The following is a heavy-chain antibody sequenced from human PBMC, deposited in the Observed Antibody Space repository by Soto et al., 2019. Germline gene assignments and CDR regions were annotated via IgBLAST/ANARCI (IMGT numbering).Heavy chain of an antibody. CDR1: GGSISSGDYY. D-gene: IGHD5-18*01. CDR3: ASELWLRDRPGLKGRGGTYLYYFDY. CDR2: IYYSGST. J-gene: IGHJ4*02. V-gene: IGHV4-30-4*01. Sequence: QVQLQESGPGLVKPSQTLSLTCTVSGGSISSGDYYWSWIRQPPGKGLEWIGYIYYSGSTYYNPSLKRRVTLSVDPSKNQFSLKLSSVTAADTAVYYCASELWLRDRPGLKGRGGTYLYYFDYWGQGTLVTVSS.